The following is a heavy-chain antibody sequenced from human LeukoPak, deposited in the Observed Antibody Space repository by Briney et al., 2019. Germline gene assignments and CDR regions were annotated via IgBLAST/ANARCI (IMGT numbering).Heavy chain of an antibody. Sequence: ASVKVSCKASGYTFTGYYTHWVRQAPGQGLEWMGWINPNSGGTNYAQKFQGRVTMTRDTSISTAYMELSRLRSDDTAVYYCARLLWFGETHFDYWGQGTLVTVSS. CDR2: INPNSGGT. V-gene: IGHV1-2*02. D-gene: IGHD3-10*01. CDR1: GYTFTGYY. J-gene: IGHJ4*02. CDR3: ARLLWFGETHFDY.